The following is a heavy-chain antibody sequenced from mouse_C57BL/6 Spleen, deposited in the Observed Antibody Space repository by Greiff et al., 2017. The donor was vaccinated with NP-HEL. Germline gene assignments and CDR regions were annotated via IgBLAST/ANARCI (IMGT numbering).Heavy chain of an antibody. D-gene: IGHD1-1*01. CDR2: IRSKSSNYAT. CDR1: GFTFNTYA. J-gene: IGHJ1*03. Sequence: EVQVVESGGGLVQPKGSLKLSCAASGFTFNTYAMHWVRQAPGKGLEWVARIRSKSSNYATYYADSVKDRFTISRDDSQSMLYLQMNNLKTEDTAMYYCVREYYGSSYDWYFDVWGTGTTVTVSS. CDR3: VREYYGSSYDWYFDV. V-gene: IGHV10-3*01.